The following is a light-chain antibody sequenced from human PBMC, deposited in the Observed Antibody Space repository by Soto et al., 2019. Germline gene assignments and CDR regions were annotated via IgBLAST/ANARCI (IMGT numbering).Light chain of an antibody. Sequence: QSALTQPASVSGSPGQSITISCTGTRSDVGGYNFVSWYQQYPGKAPKLMIYDVSNRPSGVSKRFSGSKSGNTASLTISGHQAEDEADYYCSSYRSSSTGVFGTGTKVTVL. CDR1: RSDVGGYNF. J-gene: IGLJ1*01. V-gene: IGLV2-14*01. CDR2: DVS. CDR3: SSYRSSSTGV.